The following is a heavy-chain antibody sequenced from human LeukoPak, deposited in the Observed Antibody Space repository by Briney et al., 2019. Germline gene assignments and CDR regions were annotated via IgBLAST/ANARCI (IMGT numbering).Heavy chain of an antibody. D-gene: IGHD3-10*01. CDR3: ARGNITMVRGVEAGDYYYYYMDV. J-gene: IGHJ6*03. CDR2: IIPIFGTA. CDR1: GGTFSSYA. Sequence: GASVKVSCKASGGTFSSYAISWVRQAPGQGLEWMGGIIPIFGTANYAQKFQGRVTITADESTSTAYMELSSLRSEDTAVYYCARGNITMVRGVEAGDYYYYYMDVWGKGTTVTISS. V-gene: IGHV1-69*13.